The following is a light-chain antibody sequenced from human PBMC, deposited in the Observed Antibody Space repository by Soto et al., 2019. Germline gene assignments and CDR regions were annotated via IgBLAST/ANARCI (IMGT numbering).Light chain of an antibody. CDR3: QQADSFPLT. CDR2: GAS. V-gene: IGKV1-12*01. CDR1: QGISTW. Sequence: DIQMTQSPSSVSASVGDRVTITCRASQGISTWLDWYQQKPGKAPNLLIYGASSLQSGVPSRFSGSASGTDFTLTITSLQPEDFATYYCQQADSFPLTVGGGTKVDIK. J-gene: IGKJ4*01.